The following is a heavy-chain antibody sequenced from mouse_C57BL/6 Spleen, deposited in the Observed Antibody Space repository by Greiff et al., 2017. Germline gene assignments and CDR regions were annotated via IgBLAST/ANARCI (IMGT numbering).Heavy chain of an antibody. V-gene: IGHV5-4*01. CDR2: ISDGGSYT. CDR1: GFTFSSYA. CDR3: ARDLTRSWYFDV. J-gene: IGHJ1*03. D-gene: IGHD4-1*01. Sequence: EVKLMESGGGLVKPGGSLKLSCAASGFTFSSYAMSWVRQTPEKRLEWVATISDGGSYTYYPDNVKGRFTISRDNAKNNLYLQMSHLKSEDTAMYYCARDLTRSWYFDVWGTGTTVTVSS.